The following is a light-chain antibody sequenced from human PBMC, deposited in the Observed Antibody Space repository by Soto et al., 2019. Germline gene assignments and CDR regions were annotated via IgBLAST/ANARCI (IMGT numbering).Light chain of an antibody. Sequence: EIVMRQSPATLAVSPVEGATISFRASQGVSSKLAWYQQRPGQAPRLLIYGASTRATGIPARFSGSGSGTEFTLIISSLQSEDSAVYYCQQYNSWPWTFGQGTKVDIK. CDR1: QGVSSK. J-gene: IGKJ1*01. CDR2: GAS. V-gene: IGKV3-15*01. CDR3: QQYNSWPWT.